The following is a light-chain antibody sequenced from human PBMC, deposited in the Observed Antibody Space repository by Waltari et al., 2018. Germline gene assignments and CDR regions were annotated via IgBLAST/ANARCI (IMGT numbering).Light chain of an antibody. CDR2: GAS. Sequence: EIIMTQSPATLSLSPGERATLSCRASQNVNSNLAWYQQKPGQPPRLLRYGASIRATGIPTRFRVSGYVTQFTLTINSLQSEDSAVYFCQQHNDWPPWTFGQGTKVELK. V-gene: IGKV3-15*01. CDR3: QQHNDWPPWT. CDR1: QNVNSN. J-gene: IGKJ1*01.